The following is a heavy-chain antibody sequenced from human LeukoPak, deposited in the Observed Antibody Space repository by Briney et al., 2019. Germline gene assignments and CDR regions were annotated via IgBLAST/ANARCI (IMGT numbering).Heavy chain of an antibody. Sequence: SETLSLTCAVYGGSFSGYYWSWIRQPPGKGLEWIGEINHSGGTNYNPSLKSRVTISVDTSKNQFPLKLSSVTAADTAVYYCARGRLLFQHWGQGTLVTVSS. CDR1: GGSFSGYY. J-gene: IGHJ1*01. CDR3: ARGRLLFQH. V-gene: IGHV4-34*01. CDR2: INHSGGT. D-gene: IGHD2-21*01.